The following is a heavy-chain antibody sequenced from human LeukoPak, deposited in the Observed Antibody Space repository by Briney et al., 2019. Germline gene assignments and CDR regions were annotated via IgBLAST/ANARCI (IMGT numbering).Heavy chain of an antibody. CDR3: AKTRPFGYDSSGYKSYYFDY. D-gene: IGHD3-22*01. CDR1: GFTFSSYG. CDR2: ISYDGSNK. V-gene: IGHV3-30*18. J-gene: IGHJ4*02. Sequence: GGSLRLSCAASGFTFSSYGMHWVRQAPGKGLEWVAVISYDGSNKYYADSVKGRFTISRDNSKNTLYLQMNSLRAEDTAVYYCAKTRPFGYDSSGYKSYYFDYWGQGTLVTVSS.